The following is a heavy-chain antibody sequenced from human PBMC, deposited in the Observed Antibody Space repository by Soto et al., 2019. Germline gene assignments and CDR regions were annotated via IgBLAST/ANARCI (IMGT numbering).Heavy chain of an antibody. CDR2: IYYSGST. V-gene: IGHV4-31*03. D-gene: IGHD1-26*01. CDR1: GDSISSGAYY. CDR3: ARDIGGYGKFDY. J-gene: IGHJ4*02. Sequence: QVQLQESGPGLVEPSQTLSLTCSVSGDSISSGAYYWTWTRQHPGKGLEWIGYIYYSGSTYYNPSLKSRVTRSVDTSKNQFSLRLTSVTAADTAVYYCARDIGGYGKFDYWGQGALVTVSS.